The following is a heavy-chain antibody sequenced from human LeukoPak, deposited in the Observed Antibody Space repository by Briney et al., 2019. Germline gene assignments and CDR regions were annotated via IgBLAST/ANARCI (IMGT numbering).Heavy chain of an antibody. CDR3: ASFWSSGYYGMDV. J-gene: IGHJ6*02. V-gene: IGHV3-21*01. CDR2: ISSSSSYI. Sequence: GGSLRLSCAASGFTFSSYSMNWVRQAPGKGLEWVSSISSSSSYIYYADSVKGRFTISRDNAKNSLYLQMNSLRAEDTAVYYCASFWSSGYYGMDVWGQGTTVTVSS. CDR1: GFTFSSYS. D-gene: IGHD3-3*01.